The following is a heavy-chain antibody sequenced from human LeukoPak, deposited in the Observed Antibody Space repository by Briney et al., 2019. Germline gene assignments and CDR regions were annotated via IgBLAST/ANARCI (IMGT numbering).Heavy chain of an antibody. Sequence: ASVKVSCKASGYTFTSYYMHWVRQAPGQGLEWMGIINPSGGSTSYAQKFQGRVTMTRNTSISTAYMELSSLRSEDTAVYYCARGDVAKYCSSTSCSLNWFDPWGQGTLVTVSS. J-gene: IGHJ5*02. CDR2: INPSGGST. CDR3: ARGDVAKYCSSTSCSLNWFDP. V-gene: IGHV1-46*01. D-gene: IGHD2-2*01. CDR1: GYTFTSYY.